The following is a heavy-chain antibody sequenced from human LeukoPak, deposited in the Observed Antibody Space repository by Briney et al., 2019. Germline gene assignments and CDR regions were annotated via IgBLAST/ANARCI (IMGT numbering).Heavy chain of an antibody. CDR1: GYTFTGYY. D-gene: IGHD2-2*01. J-gene: IGHJ5*02. CDR2: INPNSGGT. Sequence: ASVKVSCKASGYTFTGYYMHWVRQAPGQGLEWMGWINPNSGGTNYAQNFQGRVTMTRDTSISTAYMELTRLTSDDTAVYYCARARGGGCSSTSCPLYDPWGQETLVTVSS. V-gene: IGHV1-2*02. CDR3: ARARGGGCSSTSCPLYDP.